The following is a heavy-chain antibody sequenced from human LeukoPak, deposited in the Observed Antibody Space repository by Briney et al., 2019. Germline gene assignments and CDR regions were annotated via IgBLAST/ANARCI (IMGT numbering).Heavy chain of an antibody. J-gene: IGHJ4*02. D-gene: IGHD3-22*01. CDR1: GDSVSSNSAA. CDR3: ARARGDSSGYWDY. V-gene: IGHV6-1*01. CDR2: TYYRSKWYD. Sequence: HSQTLSLTCAISGDSVSSNSAAWNWIRQSPSRGLEWLGRTYYRSKWYDDYPVSAKSRITINPDTSKNQFSLQLNSVTPEDTAVYYCARARGDSSGYWDYWGQGTLVTVSS.